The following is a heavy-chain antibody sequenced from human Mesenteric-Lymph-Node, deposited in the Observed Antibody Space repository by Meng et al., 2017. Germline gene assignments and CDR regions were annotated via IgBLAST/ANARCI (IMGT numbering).Heavy chain of an antibody. Sequence: ASMNISCAASGFTFSSYWLSWVRQVSGGRVEWVSSISGSGGSTFYGDSVKSRFTISRDNAKNSLYLQMNSLRAEDTAVYYCARDRVGAAAVGYWGQGTLVTVSS. CDR1: GFTFSSYW. J-gene: IGHJ4*02. D-gene: IGHD6-13*01. CDR2: ISGSGGST. CDR3: ARDRVGAAAVGY. V-gene: IGHV3-21*01.